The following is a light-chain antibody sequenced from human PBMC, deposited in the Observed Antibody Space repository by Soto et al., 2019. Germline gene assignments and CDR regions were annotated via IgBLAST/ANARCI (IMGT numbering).Light chain of an antibody. Sequence: EIVLTQSPGTLSLSPGERATLSCRASQSVSSSYLAWYQQKPGQAPRLLIYGASSRATGIPDRFSGSGSGTDFTLTISRLEPEDCAVYYCQQYGSSPRTPFGPGTKVDIK. CDR2: GAS. V-gene: IGKV3-20*01. J-gene: IGKJ3*01. CDR3: QQYGSSPRTP. CDR1: QSVSSSY.